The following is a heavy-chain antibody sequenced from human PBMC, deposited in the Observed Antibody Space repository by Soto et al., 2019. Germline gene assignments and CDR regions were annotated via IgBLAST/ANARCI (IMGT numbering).Heavy chain of an antibody. CDR3: AKDTYNLASATCFDC. J-gene: IGHJ4*02. CDR1: GLNFRGYA. Sequence: GVLRLCYVAAGLNFRGYAMSWVRQAPGKGLEWVSGIIGSGRDTYYADSVKGRFTISRDNSENRVDLQMSSLRDEDTAVYYCAKDTYNLASATCFDCWGQGTLVTVSS. V-gene: IGHV3-23*01. CDR2: IIGSGRDT. D-gene: IGHD1-1*01.